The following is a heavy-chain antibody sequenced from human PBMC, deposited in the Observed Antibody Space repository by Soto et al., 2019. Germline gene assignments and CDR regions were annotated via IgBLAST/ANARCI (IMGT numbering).Heavy chain of an antibody. Sequence: EVQLVESGGGLVQPGGSLRLSCAASGFTFSSYWMHWVRQAPGKGLVWVSRINGDGSSTTYADSVKGRFTISRDNAKNTLYMHMNSLRAEDTAVYYCARDGFRGAVLDYWGQGTLVTVS. V-gene: IGHV3-74*01. CDR2: INGDGSST. CDR3: ARDGFRGAVLDY. J-gene: IGHJ4*02. D-gene: IGHD3-10*01. CDR1: GFTFSSYW.